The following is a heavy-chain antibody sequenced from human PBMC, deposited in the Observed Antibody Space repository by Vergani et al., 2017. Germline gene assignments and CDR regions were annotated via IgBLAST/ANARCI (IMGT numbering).Heavy chain of an antibody. V-gene: IGHV4-31*03. Sequence: QVQLQESGPGLVKPSQTLSLTCTVSGGSISSGGYYWSWIRQHPGKGLEWIGYIYYSGRTYYNPSLKSRVTISLDTSKNQFSLKLSSVTAADTAVYYCGRVPYHYDSSGYSTIAFDIWGQGTMVTVSS. D-gene: IGHD3-22*01. CDR3: GRVPYHYDSSGYSTIAFDI. J-gene: IGHJ3*02. CDR1: GGSISSGGYY. CDR2: IYYSGRT.